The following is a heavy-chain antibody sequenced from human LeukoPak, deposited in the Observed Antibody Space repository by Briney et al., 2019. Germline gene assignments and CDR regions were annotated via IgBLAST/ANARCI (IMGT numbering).Heavy chain of an antibody. V-gene: IGHV3-20*04. J-gene: IGHJ3*02. CDR2: INWNGGST. D-gene: IGHD6-13*01. CDR3: ARPTIAAAGTGAFDI. CDR1: GFTFDDYG. Sequence: RPGGSLRLSCAAFGFTFDDYGMSWVRHAPGKGLEWVSGINWNGGSTGYADSVKGRFTISRDNAKNSLYLQMNSLRAEDTALYYCARPTIAAAGTGAFDIWGQGTMVTVSS.